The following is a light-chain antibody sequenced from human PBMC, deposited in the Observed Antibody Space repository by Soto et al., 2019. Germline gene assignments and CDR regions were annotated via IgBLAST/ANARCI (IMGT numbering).Light chain of an antibody. CDR3: QQYGSSGT. CDR2: GAS. J-gene: IGKJ1*01. V-gene: IGKV3-20*01. CDR1: QSVSNNY. Sequence: EIVLTQSPGTLSLSPGERATLSCRASQSVSNNYLAWYQQKPGQSPRLLIYGASNRATVIPHRFSGSGSGTDFTLTISRLEPEDFAVYYCQQYGSSGTFGQGTKVDIK.